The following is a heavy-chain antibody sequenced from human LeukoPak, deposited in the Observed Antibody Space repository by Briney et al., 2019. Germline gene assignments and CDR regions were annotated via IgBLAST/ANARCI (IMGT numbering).Heavy chain of an antibody. J-gene: IGHJ4*02. D-gene: IGHD2/OR15-2a*01. V-gene: IGHV4-34*01. CDR3: ARVYPGRPY. CDR1: GGSFSGYY. CDR2: INHSGST. Sequence: SETLSLTCAVYGGSFSGYYWSWIRQPPGKGLEWIGEINHSGSTNYNPFLKSRLTMSVDTSKSQISLRLSSVTAADTAVYYCARVYPGRPYWGQGTLVTVSS.